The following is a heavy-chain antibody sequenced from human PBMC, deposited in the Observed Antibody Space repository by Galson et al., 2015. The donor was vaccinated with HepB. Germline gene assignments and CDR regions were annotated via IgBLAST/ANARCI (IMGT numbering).Heavy chain of an antibody. V-gene: IGHV1-24*01. CDR1: GYTLTELS. J-gene: IGHJ4*02. D-gene: IGHD5-12*01. Sequence: SVKVSCKVSGYTLTELSMHWVRQAPGKGLEWMGGFDPEDGETIYAQKFQGRVTMTEDTSTDTAYMELSSLRSEDTAVYYCATSERGYESFDYWGQGTLVTVSS. CDR3: ATSERGYESFDY. CDR2: FDPEDGET.